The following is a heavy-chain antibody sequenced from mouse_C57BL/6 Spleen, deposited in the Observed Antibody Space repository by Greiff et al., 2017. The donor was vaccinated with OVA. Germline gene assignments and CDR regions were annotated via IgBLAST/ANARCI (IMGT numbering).Heavy chain of an antibody. CDR2: IDPETGGT. J-gene: IGHJ3*01. CDR3: TRVYYGYDWFAY. D-gene: IGHD2-2*01. V-gene: IGHV1-15*01. Sequence: VKLVESGAELVRPGASVTLSCKASGYTFTDYEMHWVKQTPVHGLEWIGAIDPETGGTAYNQKFKGKAILTADKSSSTAYMELRSLTSEDSAVYYCTRVYYGYDWFAYWGQGTLVTVSA. CDR1: GYTFTDYE.